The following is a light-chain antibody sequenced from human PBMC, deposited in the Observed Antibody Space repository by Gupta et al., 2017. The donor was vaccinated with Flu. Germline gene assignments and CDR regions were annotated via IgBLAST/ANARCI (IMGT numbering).Light chain of an antibody. Sequence: DIQVTQSPSSVSASVGDRVTITCRASQQISSWVAWYQQKPGKAPTLLIYGASTTDGGVPSRFSGVRSGTEFILTISSLQPEDSATYYCQQGYSFPLTFGGGTSLEVK. CDR1: QQISSW. CDR2: GAS. J-gene: IGKJ4*01. V-gene: IGKV1-12*01. CDR3: QQGYSFPLT.